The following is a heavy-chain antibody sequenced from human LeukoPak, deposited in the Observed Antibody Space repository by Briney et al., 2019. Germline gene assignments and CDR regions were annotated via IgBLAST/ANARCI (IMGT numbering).Heavy chain of an antibody. V-gene: IGHV4-59*01. D-gene: IGHD6-19*01. J-gene: IGHJ5*02. CDR3: AREGSGWPGNWFDP. CDR1: GGSISSYY. CDR2: IYYSGST. Sequence: SETLSLTCTVSGGSISSYYWSWIRQSPGKGLEWIGYIYYSGSTNYNPSHKSRVTISVDTSKNQFSLKLSSVTAADTAVYYCAREGSGWPGNWFDPWGQGTLVTVSS.